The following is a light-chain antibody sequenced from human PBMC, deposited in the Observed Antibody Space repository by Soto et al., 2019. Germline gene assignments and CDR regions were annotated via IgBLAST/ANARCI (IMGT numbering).Light chain of an antibody. V-gene: IGKV3-15*01. CDR3: QQYNNWHTWT. Sequence: EILMTQSPATLSVSPGDRVTLSCRASQTVHTKLAWFQQKPGQAPKLLIYGASTRDTGVPARFTGSGSATEFTLTISSLKSQDFAVYFCQQYNNWHTWTFGQGTKVDIK. CDR2: GAS. CDR1: QTVHTK. J-gene: IGKJ1*01.